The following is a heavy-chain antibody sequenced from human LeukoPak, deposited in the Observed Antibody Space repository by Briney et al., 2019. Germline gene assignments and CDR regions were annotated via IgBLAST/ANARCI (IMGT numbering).Heavy chain of an antibody. CDR1: GGSFSGYY. CDR2: INHSGST. Sequence: PSETLSLTCAVYGGSFSGYYWSWIRQPPGKGLEWIGQINHSGSTNYNPSLKSRVTISVDTSKNQFSLKLSSVTAADTAVYYCARCVGATTALDYWGQGTLVTVSS. D-gene: IGHD1-26*01. CDR3: ARCVGATTALDY. V-gene: IGHV4-34*01. J-gene: IGHJ4*02.